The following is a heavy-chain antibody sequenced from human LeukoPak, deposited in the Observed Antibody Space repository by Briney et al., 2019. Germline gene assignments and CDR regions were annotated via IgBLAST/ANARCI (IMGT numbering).Heavy chain of an antibody. CDR1: GFTFSSYA. D-gene: IGHD6-13*01. J-gene: IGHJ5*02. Sequence: GGALRLSCAASGFTFSSYAMSWGRQAPGEGLEGGSAICGSGGSTYYADSVKGRFTISRDNSKNTLYLQMNSLRAEDTAVYYCAKDLHSSSWYERGDWFDPWGQGTLVTVSS. CDR3: AKDLHSSSWYERGDWFDP. V-gene: IGHV3-23*01. CDR2: ICGSGGST.